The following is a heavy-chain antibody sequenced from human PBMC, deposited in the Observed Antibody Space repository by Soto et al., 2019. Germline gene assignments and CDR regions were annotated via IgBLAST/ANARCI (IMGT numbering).Heavy chain of an antibody. J-gene: IGHJ4*02. CDR1: GGSVSSYH. CDR3: ARGRDGHYFQY. V-gene: IGHV4-59*02. CDR2: IYYRGTT. Sequence: SETLSLTCTVSGGSVSSYHWSWIRQPPGKGLEWIGYIYYRGTTNYNSSLKSRVTMSVDTSKNQFSLKLSSLTAADTAVYFCARGRDGHYFQYWGQGTVVTVSS.